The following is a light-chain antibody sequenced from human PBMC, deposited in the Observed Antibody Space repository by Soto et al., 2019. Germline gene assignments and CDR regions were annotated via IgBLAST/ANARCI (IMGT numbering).Light chain of an antibody. CDR2: GTS. CDR1: QSISNDH. V-gene: IGKV3-20*01. CDR3: QYYGSSVT. J-gene: IGKJ4*01. Sequence: EIVVTQSPGTLSLSPGERATLSCRASQSISNDHLAWYQQIPGQDPRLLIYGTSNRATGGIADRFSGSGSGTDFTLTISRLEPEDFAVYYCQYYGSSVTFAGGTKVEIK.